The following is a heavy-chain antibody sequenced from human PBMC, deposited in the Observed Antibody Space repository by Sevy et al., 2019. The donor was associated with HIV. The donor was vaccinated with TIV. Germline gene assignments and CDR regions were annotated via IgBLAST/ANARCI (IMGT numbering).Heavy chain of an antibody. J-gene: IGHJ3*02. Sequence: ASVKVSCKASGYTFTGHYMHWVRQAPGQGLEWMGWINPNSGSTDYARKFQGRVTLTRDTSISTAYLELSRLTSDDTAVYYGARVFPYCSGGSCYSPYDAFDIWGQGTMVTVSS. CDR1: GYTFTGHY. D-gene: IGHD2-15*01. V-gene: IGHV1-2*02. CDR2: INPNSGST. CDR3: ARVFPYCSGGSCYSPYDAFDI.